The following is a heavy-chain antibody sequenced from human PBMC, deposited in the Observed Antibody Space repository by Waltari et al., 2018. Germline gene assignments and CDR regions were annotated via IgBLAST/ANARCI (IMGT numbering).Heavy chain of an antibody. J-gene: IGHJ4*02. V-gene: IGHV4-34*01. CDR3: AGGTASAWELGHS. Sequence: QVQLHQGGAGLLKPSETLSLTCVVYGGSFSDYYWSWIRQPPGKGLEWLGEIKQSGLTNYNPSVKSRATMSLDTSKNQFSLKLSSLTAADTAVYYCAGGTASAWELGHSWGQGTRSPSPQ. CDR2: IKQSGLT. D-gene: IGHD1-26*01. CDR1: GGSFSDYY.